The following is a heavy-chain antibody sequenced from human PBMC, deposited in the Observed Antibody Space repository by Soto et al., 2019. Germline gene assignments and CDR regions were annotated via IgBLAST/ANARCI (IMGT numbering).Heavy chain of an antibody. CDR3: ARNPSGQWVVPLYCDL. V-gene: IGHV3-48*03. Sequence: GESLKISCAASGFSISDYEMNWVRQAPWKGLEWVSYISGSGSTVYYADSVKGRFTISRDNAKNSVFLQINTLRVEDAAIYYCARNPSGQWVVPLYCDLWGQGTLVTVSS. CDR2: ISGSGSTV. D-gene: IGHD6-19*01. J-gene: IGHJ4*02. CDR1: GFSISDYE.